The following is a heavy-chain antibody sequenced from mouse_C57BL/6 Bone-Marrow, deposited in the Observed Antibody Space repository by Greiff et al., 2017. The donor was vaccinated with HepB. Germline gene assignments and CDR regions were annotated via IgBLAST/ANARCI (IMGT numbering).Heavy chain of an antibody. Sequence: DVKLVESGPELVKPGASVKIPCKASGYTFTDYNMDWVKQSHGKSLEWIGDINPNNGGTIYNQKFKGKATLTVDKSSSTAYMELRSLTSEDTAVYYCAREALDSSGFAYWGQGTLVTVSA. CDR3: AREALDSSGFAY. J-gene: IGHJ3*01. CDR1: GYTFTDYN. D-gene: IGHD3-2*02. V-gene: IGHV1-18*01. CDR2: INPNNGGT.